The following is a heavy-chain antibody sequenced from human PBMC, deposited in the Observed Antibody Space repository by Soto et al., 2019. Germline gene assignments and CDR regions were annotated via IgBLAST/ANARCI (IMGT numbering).Heavy chain of an antibody. D-gene: IGHD1-1*01. CDR2: IYYSGST. CDR1: GGSTSNYY. J-gene: IGHJ6*03. Sequence: SETPFPTLPVSGGSTSNYYWGWVRQPPGEGLEWIGYIYYSGSTNHNPSLKSRVTISVDTSKNQFSLKLSSVTAADTAVYYCARSVMGRNWNYYYYMDVWGKGTTVTVSS. CDR3: ARSVMGRNWNYYYYMDV. V-gene: IGHV4-59*01.